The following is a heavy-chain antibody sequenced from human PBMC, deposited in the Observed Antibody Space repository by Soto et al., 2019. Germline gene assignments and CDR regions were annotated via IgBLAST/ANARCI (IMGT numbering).Heavy chain of an antibody. D-gene: IGHD3-3*01. J-gene: IGHJ5*02. V-gene: IGHV3-30*18. Sequence: VQLVESGGGVVQPGRSLRLSCAASGFTFSSYGMHWVRQAPGKGLEWVAVISYDGSNKYYADSVKGRFTISRDNSKNTLYLQMNSLRAEDTAVYYCAKAGDFWSGYYLGGWFDPWGQGTLVTVSS. CDR3: AKAGDFWSGYYLGGWFDP. CDR2: ISYDGSNK. CDR1: GFTFSSYG.